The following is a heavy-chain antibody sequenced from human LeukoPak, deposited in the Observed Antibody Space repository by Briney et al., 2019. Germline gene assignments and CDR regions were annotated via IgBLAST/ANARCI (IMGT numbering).Heavy chain of an antibody. D-gene: IGHD3-9*01. CDR1: GVTLSTYA. CDR2: ISSSGNGDNT. J-gene: IGHJ5*02. CDR3: AKEKHDKTGLNWFDP. Sequence: GGSLRLSCAASGVTLSTYAMSWARQAPGKGLEWVSGISSSGNGDNTYYADSVKGRFTISRDNSKNTLYLQMNSLRAEDTAVYYCAKEKHDKTGLNWFDPWGQGTLVTVSS. V-gene: IGHV3-23*01.